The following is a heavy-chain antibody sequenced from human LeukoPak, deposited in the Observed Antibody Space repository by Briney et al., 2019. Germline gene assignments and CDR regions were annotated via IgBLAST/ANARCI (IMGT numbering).Heavy chain of an antibody. CDR2: TYYRSKWYN. CDR1: GDSVSSNSAA. Sequence: SQTLSLTCAISGDSVSSNSAAWNWIRQSPSRGLEWLGRTYYRSKWYNDYAVSVKSRITINPDTSKDQFSLQLNSVTPEDTAVYYCARLGKGIAAVEDYYYYMDVWGKGTTVTISS. V-gene: IGHV6-1*01. D-gene: IGHD6-13*01. J-gene: IGHJ6*03. CDR3: ARLGKGIAAVEDYYYYMDV.